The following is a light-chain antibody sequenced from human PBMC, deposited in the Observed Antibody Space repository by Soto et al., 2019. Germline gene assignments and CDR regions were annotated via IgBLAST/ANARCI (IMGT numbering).Light chain of an antibody. CDR2: DAS. V-gene: IGKV3-11*01. CDR1: QSVSSN. J-gene: IGKJ5*01. CDR3: QQRSNWPPIT. Sequence: EIVMTQSPAILSVSPGDRPTLSYRASQSVSSNLAWYQQKPGQAPRLLIYDASNRATGIPARFSGSGSGTDFTLTISSLEPEDFAVYYCQQRSNWPPITFGQGTRLEI.